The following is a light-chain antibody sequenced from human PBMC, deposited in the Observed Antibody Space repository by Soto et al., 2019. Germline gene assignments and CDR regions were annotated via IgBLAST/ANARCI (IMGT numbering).Light chain of an antibody. CDR3: QQSYSTPYT. CDR1: QSISSY. Sequence: DIQMTQSPSSLSASVGDRVTITCRASQSISSYLNGYQQKPGKAPKLLIYAASSLQSGVPSRFSGSGSGTDFTLTISSLQPEDFATYYCQQSYSTPYTVGQGTKLQIK. CDR2: AAS. V-gene: IGKV1-39*01. J-gene: IGKJ2*01.